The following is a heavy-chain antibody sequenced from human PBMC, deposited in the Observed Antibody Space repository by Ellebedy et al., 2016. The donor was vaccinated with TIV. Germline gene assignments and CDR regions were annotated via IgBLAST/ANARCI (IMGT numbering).Heavy chain of an antibody. J-gene: IGHJ4*02. CDR3: ARDEAEVGATFFGY. D-gene: IGHD1-26*01. CDR1: GFTFTDYA. CDR2: ISSSGIT. Sequence: GESLKISCAASGFTFTDYAMSWVRQAPGKGLEWVSGISSSGITYFADSVKGRFTISRDNAKNSLYLQMNSMRDEDTAVYYCARDEAEVGATFFGYWGQGTLVTVSS. V-gene: IGHV3-69-1*01.